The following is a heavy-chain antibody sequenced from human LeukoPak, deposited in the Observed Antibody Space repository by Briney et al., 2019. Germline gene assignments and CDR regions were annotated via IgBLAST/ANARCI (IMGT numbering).Heavy chain of an antibody. D-gene: IGHD6-13*01. Sequence: PGGSLRLSCAASGFTFSSYAMHWVRQAPGKGLEWVAVISYDGSNKYYADSVKGRFTISRDNAKNTLYLQMNSLRAEDTAVYYCARVVYSSSLGYWGQGTLVTVSS. CDR3: ARVVYSSSLGY. V-gene: IGHV3-30*04. J-gene: IGHJ4*02. CDR2: ISYDGSNK. CDR1: GFTFSSYA.